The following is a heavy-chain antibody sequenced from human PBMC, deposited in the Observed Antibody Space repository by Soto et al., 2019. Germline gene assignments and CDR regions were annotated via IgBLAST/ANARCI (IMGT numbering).Heavy chain of an antibody. CDR2: IIPMLGLT. Sequence: QVQLLQSGSLLKRPGSSVKISCQASGDTFLTHTLTWVRQAPGQGPEWVGRIIPMLGLTDYARRFQGRGTLTADKCPSTAYRVLGSLTSEDKAGYYCARDQYCNVGTCFGQADVWGKGTILTVSS. V-gene: IGHV1-69*04. CDR1: GDTFLTHT. D-gene: IGHD2-15*01. CDR3: ARDQYCNVGTCFGQADV. J-gene: IGHJ6*03.